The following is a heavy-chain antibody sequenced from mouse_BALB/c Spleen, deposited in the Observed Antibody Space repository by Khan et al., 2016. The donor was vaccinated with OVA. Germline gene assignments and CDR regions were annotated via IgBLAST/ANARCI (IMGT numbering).Heavy chain of an antibody. V-gene: IGHV5-6*01. CDR3: ARCLYGSSYDYYAMDY. CDR2: ISTSGSYT. D-gene: IGHD1-1*01. J-gene: IGHJ4*01. CDR1: GFTFSSYG. Sequence: EVELVESGGDLVKPGGSLKLSCAASGFTFSSYGMSWVRQTPEKRLEWVAIISTSGSYTYYPDSVKGRFTISRDNAKNTLDLHMSSLKSEDTAMYYCARCLYGSSYDYYAMDYWGQGTSVTVSS.